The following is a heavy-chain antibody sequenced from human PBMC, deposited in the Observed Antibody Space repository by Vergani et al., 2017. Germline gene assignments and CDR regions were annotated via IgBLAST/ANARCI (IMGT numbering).Heavy chain of an antibody. D-gene: IGHD6-19*01. V-gene: IGHV4-39*01. CDR1: GASIRSSNYY. CDR2: IYYSGST. Sequence: QLQLQESGPGLVKPSATLSLTCSVSGASIRSSNYYWGWIRQPPGKGLEWIASIYYSGSTYHNPSLKSRVTISVDTSKNQFSLKLSSVTAADTAVYFCAGHATVEWLVELGWLVPWGRGILVTVSS. J-gene: IGHJ5*02. CDR3: AGHATVEWLVELGWLVP.